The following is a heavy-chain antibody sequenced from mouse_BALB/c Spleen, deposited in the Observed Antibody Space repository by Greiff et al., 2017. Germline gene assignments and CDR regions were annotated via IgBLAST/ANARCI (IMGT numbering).Heavy chain of an antibody. J-gene: IGHJ3*01. CDR2: IYPGDGDT. Sequence: QVHVKQSGAELARPGASVKLSCKASGYTFTSYWMQWVKQRPGQGLEWIGAIYPGDGDTRYTQKFKGKATLTADKSSSTAYMQLSSLASEDSAVYYCARDYYGSRTWFAYWGQGTLVTVSA. V-gene: IGHV1-87*01. CDR1: GYTFTSYW. D-gene: IGHD1-1*01. CDR3: ARDYYGSRTWFAY.